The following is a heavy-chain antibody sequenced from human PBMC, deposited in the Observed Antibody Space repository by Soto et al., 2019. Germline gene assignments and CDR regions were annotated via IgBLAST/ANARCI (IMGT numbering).Heavy chain of an antibody. V-gene: IGHV3-23*01. Sequence: PGRPLRLSYVASGFTFSSYAVSWVRQATGKGLEWVSAISGSGGSTYYADSVKGRFTISRDNSKNTLYLQMNSLRAEDTAVYYCATSTWGIEARNYGMDVWGQGTTVTVSS. J-gene: IGHJ6*02. CDR2: ISGSGGST. CDR1: GFTFSSYA. CDR3: ATSTWGIEARNYGMDV. D-gene: IGHD6-6*01.